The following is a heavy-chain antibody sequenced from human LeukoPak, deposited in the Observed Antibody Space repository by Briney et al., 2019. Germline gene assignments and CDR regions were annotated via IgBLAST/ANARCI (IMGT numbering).Heavy chain of an antibody. Sequence: GGSLRLSCAASGFTFSSYGMHWVRQAPGKGLKWVAVISYDGSNKYYADSVKGRFTISRDNSKNTLYLQMNSLRAEDTAVYYCAKDRPYDSSGFDYWGQGTLVTVSS. CDR1: GFTFSSYG. CDR3: AKDRPYDSSGFDY. CDR2: ISYDGSNK. D-gene: IGHD3-22*01. V-gene: IGHV3-30*18. J-gene: IGHJ4*02.